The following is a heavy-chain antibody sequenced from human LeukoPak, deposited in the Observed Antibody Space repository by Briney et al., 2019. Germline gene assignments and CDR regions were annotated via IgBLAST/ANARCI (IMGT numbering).Heavy chain of an antibody. J-gene: IGHJ4*02. CDR1: GYTFTGYY. CDR2: INPNSGGT. V-gene: IGHV1-2*06. Sequence: GASVKVSCKASGYTFTGYYMHWVRQAPGQGLEWMGRINPNSGGTNYAQKFQGRVTMTRDTSISTAYMELSRLRSDDTAVYYCARVPPRGSGSYILFDYWGQGTLVTVSS. CDR3: ARVPPRGSGSYILFDY. D-gene: IGHD1-26*01.